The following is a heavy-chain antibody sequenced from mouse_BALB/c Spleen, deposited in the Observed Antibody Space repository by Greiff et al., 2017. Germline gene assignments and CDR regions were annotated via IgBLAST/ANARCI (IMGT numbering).Heavy chain of an antibody. V-gene: IGHV5-6-5*01. CDR3: ARGVNYYGSSYYFDY. J-gene: IGHJ2*01. Sequence: EVHLVESGGGLVKPGGSLKLSCAASGFTFSSYAMSWVRQTPEKRLEWVASISSGGSTYYPDSVKGRFTISRDNARNILYLQMSSLRSEDTAMYYCARGVNYYGSSYYFDYWGQGTTLTVSS. D-gene: IGHD1-1*01. CDR1: GFTFSSYA. CDR2: ISSGGST.